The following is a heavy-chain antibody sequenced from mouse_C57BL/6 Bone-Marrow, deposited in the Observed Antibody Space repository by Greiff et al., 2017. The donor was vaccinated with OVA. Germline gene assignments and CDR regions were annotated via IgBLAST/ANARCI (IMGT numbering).Heavy chain of an antibody. Sequence: EVQLQQSGPELVKPGASVKISCKASGYTFTDYYMNWVKQSHGKSLEWIGDINPNNGGTSYNQKFKGKATLTVDKSSSTAYMELRRLTSEDSAVYYCARRGTTGAPFAYWGQGTLVTVSA. CDR1: GYTFTDYY. CDR2: INPNNGGT. CDR3: ARRGTTGAPFAY. V-gene: IGHV1-26*01. J-gene: IGHJ3*01. D-gene: IGHD3-3*01.